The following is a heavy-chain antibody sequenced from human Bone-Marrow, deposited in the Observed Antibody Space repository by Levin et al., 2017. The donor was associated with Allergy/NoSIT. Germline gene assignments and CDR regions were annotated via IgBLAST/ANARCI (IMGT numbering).Heavy chain of an antibody. V-gene: IGHV3-13*01. J-gene: IGHJ3*02. CDR2: IGTAGDT. CDR3: ARTSLGSNWGAFDI. Sequence: GGSLRLSCAASGFTFSSYDMHWVRQATGKGLEWVSAIGTAGDTYYPGSVKGRFTISRENAKNSLYLQMNSLRAGDTAVYYCARTSLGSNWGAFDIWGQGTMVTVSS. CDR1: GFTFSSYD. D-gene: IGHD7-27*01.